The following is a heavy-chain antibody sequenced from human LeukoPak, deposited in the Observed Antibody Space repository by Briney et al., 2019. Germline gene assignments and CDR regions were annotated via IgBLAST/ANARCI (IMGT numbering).Heavy chain of an antibody. CDR3: ARDEGYSYGFFDY. V-gene: IGHV3-23*01. CDR1: GFTCSDYA. J-gene: IGHJ4*02. D-gene: IGHD5-18*01. CDR2: LSGSGAGT. Sequence: PGGSLRLSCAASGFTCSDYALGWVRQAPGRGLEWVATLSGSGAGTYYSDSVQGRFTISRDNSKNTLYLQMNSLRAEDTAVYYCARDEGYSYGFFDYWGQGTLVTVSS.